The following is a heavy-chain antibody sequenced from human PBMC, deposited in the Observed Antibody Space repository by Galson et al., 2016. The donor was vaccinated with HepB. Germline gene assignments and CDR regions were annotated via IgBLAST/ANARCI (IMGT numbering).Heavy chain of an antibody. CDR1: GSVFSNFG. Sequence: SLRLSCAASGSVFSNFGLSWVRQAPEKGLEWVASISTRRTTYYSDSVQGRFTISRDNSNNTLYLQMNGLRAEDTAVYYCAKERLVRRIFDHWGQGTLLTVSS. V-gene: IGHV3-23*01. CDR2: ISTRRTT. CDR3: AKERLVRRIFDH. J-gene: IGHJ4*02. D-gene: IGHD1-1*01.